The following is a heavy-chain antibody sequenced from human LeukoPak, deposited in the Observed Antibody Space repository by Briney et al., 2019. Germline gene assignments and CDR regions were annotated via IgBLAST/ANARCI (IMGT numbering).Heavy chain of an antibody. CDR1: GYSFTSYW. J-gene: IGHJ4*02. Sequence: GESLKISCNGSGYSFTSYWIDWVRQMPGKGLEWMGIIYPGDSDTRYSPSFQGQVTISADKSISTAYLQWSSLKASDTAMYYCARLKRDYDILTGFDYWGQGTLVTVSS. V-gene: IGHV5-51*01. CDR3: ARLKRDYDILTGFDY. D-gene: IGHD3-9*01. CDR2: IYPGDSDT.